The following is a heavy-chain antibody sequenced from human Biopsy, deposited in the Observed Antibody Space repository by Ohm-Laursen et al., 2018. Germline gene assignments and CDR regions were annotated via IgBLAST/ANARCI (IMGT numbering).Heavy chain of an antibody. J-gene: IGHJ4*02. V-gene: IGHV4-34*08. CDR1: GKTFRDYQ. Sequence: SQTLSLTCAVFGKTFRDYQWSWIRQPPGKGQEWIGQINQAGTTNYNPSLKRRVSISADASKYEFSLRLTSVTAADTAVYLCGNEVHGRDYWGLGAQVTVSS. CDR2: INQAGTT. CDR3: GNEVHGRDY. D-gene: IGHD2-15*01.